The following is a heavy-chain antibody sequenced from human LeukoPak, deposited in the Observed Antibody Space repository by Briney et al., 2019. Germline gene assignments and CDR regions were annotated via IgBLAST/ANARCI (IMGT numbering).Heavy chain of an antibody. CDR2: INEDGSEK. CDR1: GYRISTYW. Sequence: GGSLRLSCAASGYRISTYWMSWVREAPGKGLEWVANINEDGSEKYYVDSVKGRFTISRDNAKNSLYLQMNSLSAEDTAVYYCATAARRIDYWGQGILVTVSS. D-gene: IGHD6-25*01. CDR3: ATAARRIDY. V-gene: IGHV3-7*05. J-gene: IGHJ4*02.